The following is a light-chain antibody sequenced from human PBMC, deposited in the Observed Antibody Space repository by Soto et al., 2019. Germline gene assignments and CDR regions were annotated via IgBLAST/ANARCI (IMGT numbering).Light chain of an antibody. CDR1: SGHTNYA. J-gene: IGLJ2*01. CDR3: QTWDTAYVI. CDR2: INSDGSY. V-gene: IGLV4-69*01. Sequence: QALVTQSPSASASLGASVKLTCTLSSGHTNYAIAWHQQQPDKGPRYLMKINSDGSYSKGDGIPDRFSGSTSGAERYLTISSLQSEDEADYYCQTWDTAYVIFGGGTKLTVL.